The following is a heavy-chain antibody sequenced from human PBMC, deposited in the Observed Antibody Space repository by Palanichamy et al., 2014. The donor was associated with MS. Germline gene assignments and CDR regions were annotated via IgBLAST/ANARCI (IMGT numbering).Heavy chain of an antibody. V-gene: IGHV4-39*01. D-gene: IGHD1-26*01. J-gene: IGHJ6*03. CDR3: ARLPLWEILGPLRYYYYYMDV. CDR2: VYYSGDT. Sequence: QLQLQESGPGLVKPSETLSLTCTVSGGSISSRSSSWGWIRQSPGQGLEWIGNVYYSGDTNYSPSLKSRVTIFVDTSNNQFSLKLDSVTAADTAVYYCARLPLWEILGPLRYYYYYMDVWGKGTTVTVSS. CDR1: GGSISSRSSS.